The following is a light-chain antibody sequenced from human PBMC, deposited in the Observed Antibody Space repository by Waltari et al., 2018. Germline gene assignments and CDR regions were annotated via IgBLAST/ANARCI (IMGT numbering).Light chain of an antibody. J-gene: IGKJ4*01. CDR2: GAS. Sequence: EIVMTQSPATLSVSRGGSATVSCRASLSIDDSLAWYQQKPGQPPRLHIHGASTRDTGIPVRFSGSGSGTDFTLTITGLQSEDFAVYFCQQYNQWPLTFGRGTKVEIK. V-gene: IGKV3-15*01. CDR3: QQYNQWPLT. CDR1: LSIDDS.